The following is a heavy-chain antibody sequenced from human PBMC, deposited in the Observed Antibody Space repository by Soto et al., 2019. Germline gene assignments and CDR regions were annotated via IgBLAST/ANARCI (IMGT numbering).Heavy chain of an antibody. J-gene: IGHJ4*02. Sequence: SETLSLTCGVSGDSISSGDYYWTWIRQPPGQGLEWIGNIYFNGNTNYNPSLQSRVIISLETSKNQVSLKLTPLTAADTAVYYCARELSGYSYGPGEVYWGQGTLVTVSS. CDR2: IYFNGNT. D-gene: IGHD5-12*01. V-gene: IGHV4-30-4*01. CDR3: ARELSGYSYGPGEVY. CDR1: GDSISSGDYY.